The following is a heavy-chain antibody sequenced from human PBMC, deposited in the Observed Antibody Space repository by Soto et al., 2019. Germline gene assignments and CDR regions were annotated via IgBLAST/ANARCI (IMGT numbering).Heavy chain of an antibody. Sequence: GGSLRLSCAASGFTFSSYSMNWVRQAPGKGLEWVSSISSSSSYIYYADSVKGRFTISRDNAKNSLYLQMNSLRAEDTAVYYCASDLRDRSSSWLAGHYYYYYGMDVWGQGTTVTVSS. V-gene: IGHV3-21*01. CDR1: GFTFSSYS. CDR3: ASDLRDRSSSWLAGHYYYYYGMDV. J-gene: IGHJ6*02. CDR2: ISSSSSYI. D-gene: IGHD6-13*01.